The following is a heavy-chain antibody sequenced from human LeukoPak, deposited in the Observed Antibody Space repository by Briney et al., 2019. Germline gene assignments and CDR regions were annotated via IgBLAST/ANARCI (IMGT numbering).Heavy chain of an antibody. D-gene: IGHD1-1*01. CDR3: VKITSVTGGDC. V-gene: IGHV3-64D*09. CDR1: TFTFSSYT. Sequence: PGGSLRLSCAASTFTFSSYTMNWVRQAPGKGLEYVSGISSNGGRSFYADSVKGRFTISRDNSKNTLDLQMSSLRVEDTAVYYCVKITSVTGGDCWGQGTRLTVPS. J-gene: IGHJ4*02. CDR2: ISSNGGRS.